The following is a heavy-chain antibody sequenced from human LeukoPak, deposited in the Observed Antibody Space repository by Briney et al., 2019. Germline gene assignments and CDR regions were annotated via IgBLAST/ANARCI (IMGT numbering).Heavy chain of an antibody. CDR2: INPSGGST. CDR1: GYTFTSYY. D-gene: IGHD3-22*01. Sequence: ASVKVSCKASGYTFTSYYMHWVRQAPGQGLEWMGIINPSGGSTSYAQKFQGRVTMTRDTSTSTVYMELSSLRSEGTAVYYCARETGVTYYYDSSGAFDIWGQGTMVTVSS. J-gene: IGHJ3*02. CDR3: ARETGVTYYYDSSGAFDI. V-gene: IGHV1-46*01.